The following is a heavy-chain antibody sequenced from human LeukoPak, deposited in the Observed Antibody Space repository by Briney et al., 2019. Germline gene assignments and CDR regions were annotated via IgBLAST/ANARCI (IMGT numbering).Heavy chain of an antibody. J-gene: IGHJ4*02. Sequence: GASVKVSCKASGYTFTGYYMHWVRQAPGQGLEWMGWINPYSGGTNYAQKFQDRVSMTRDTSISTAYMELRSLRSDDTAVYYCARVKIVVVNLPDYWGQGTLVTVSS. D-gene: IGHD3-22*01. V-gene: IGHV1-2*02. CDR3: ARVKIVVVNLPDY. CDR1: GYTFTGYY. CDR2: INPYSGGT.